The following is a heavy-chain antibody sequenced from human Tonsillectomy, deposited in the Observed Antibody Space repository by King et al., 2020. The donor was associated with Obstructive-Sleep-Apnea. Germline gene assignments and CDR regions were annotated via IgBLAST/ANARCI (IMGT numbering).Heavy chain of an antibody. Sequence: VQLQESGPGLVKPSETLSLTCTVSGGSVSSSSYYWSWIRQPPGKGLEWIGYIYYSGSTNYNPSLKSRVTISVDTSKNQFSLKLNSVTAADTAVYYCARVEWELYFAPTQRAYFQHWGQGTLVTVSS. CDR2: IYYSGST. J-gene: IGHJ1*01. D-gene: IGHD1-26*01. CDR1: GGSVSSSSYY. V-gene: IGHV4-61*01. CDR3: ARVEWELYFAPTQRAYFQH.